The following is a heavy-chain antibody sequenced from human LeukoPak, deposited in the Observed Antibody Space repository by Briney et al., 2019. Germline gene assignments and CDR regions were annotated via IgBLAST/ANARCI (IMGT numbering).Heavy chain of an antibody. CDR3: ARYLTGDAFDI. J-gene: IGHJ3*02. V-gene: IGHV4-59*08. Sequence: SETLSLTCTGSGGSISSYYWSWIRQPPGKGLEWIGYIYYSGSTNYNPALKSRVTISVDTSKNQFSLKLSSVTAADTAVYYCARYLTGDAFDIWGQGTVVTVSS. D-gene: IGHD3-9*01. CDR2: IYYSGST. CDR1: GGSISSYY.